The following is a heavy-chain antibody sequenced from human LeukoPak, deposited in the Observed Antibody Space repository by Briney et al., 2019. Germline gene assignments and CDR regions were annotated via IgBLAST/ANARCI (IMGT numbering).Heavy chain of an antibody. D-gene: IGHD6-13*01. Sequence: EPGGSLRLSCAASGLTFTTYAMSWVRQAPGKGLEWVSAISGSGGSTYYADSVKGRFTISRDNSKNTVFLQMNTLRAEDTAVYYCAKVFSRAAADGFDIWDQGTMVTVSS. V-gene: IGHV3-23*01. CDR3: AKVFSRAAADGFDI. J-gene: IGHJ3*02. CDR1: GLTFTTYA. CDR2: ISGSGGST.